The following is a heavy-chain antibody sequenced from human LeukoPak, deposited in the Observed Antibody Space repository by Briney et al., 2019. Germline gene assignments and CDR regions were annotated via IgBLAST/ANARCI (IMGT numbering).Heavy chain of an antibody. CDR2: IYYSGST. D-gene: IGHD2-15*01. CDR3: ARAVEGVVVVAADALDI. V-gene: IGHV4-59*01. CDR1: GGSISSYY. J-gene: IGHJ3*02. Sequence: SETLSLTCTVSGGSISSYYWSWIRQPPGKGLEWIGYIYYSGSTNYSPSLKSRVTISVDTSKNQFSLKLSSVTAADTAVYYCARAVEGVVVVAADALDIWGQGTMVTVSS.